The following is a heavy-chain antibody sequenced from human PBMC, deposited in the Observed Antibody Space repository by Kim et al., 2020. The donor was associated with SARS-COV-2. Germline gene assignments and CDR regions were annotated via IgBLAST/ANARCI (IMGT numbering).Heavy chain of an antibody. J-gene: IGHJ4*02. V-gene: IGHV3-30*02. D-gene: IGHD3-9*01. Sequence: ADSVKGRFTISRDNSKNTLYLQMNSLRAEDTAVYYCAKEYYDILTGPSDYWGQGTLVTVSS. CDR3: AKEYYDILTGPSDY.